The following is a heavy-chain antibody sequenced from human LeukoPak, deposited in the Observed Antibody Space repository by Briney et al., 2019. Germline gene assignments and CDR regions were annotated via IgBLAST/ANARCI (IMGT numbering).Heavy chain of an antibody. J-gene: IGHJ6*03. CDR1: GFTFSSYW. D-gene: IGHD2-15*01. CDR2: IKQDGSEK. V-gene: IGHV3-7*01. CDR3: ARVGLDIVVVVAATPPFYNYYYMDV. Sequence: PGGSLRLSCAASGFTFSSYWMSWVRQAPGKGLEWVANIKQDGSEKYYVDSVKGRFTISRDNAKNSLYLQMNSLRAEDTAVYYCARVGLDIVVVVAATPPFYNYYYMDVWGKGTTVTVSS.